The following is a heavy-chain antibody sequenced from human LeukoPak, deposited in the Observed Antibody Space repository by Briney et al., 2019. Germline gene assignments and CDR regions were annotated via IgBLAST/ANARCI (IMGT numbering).Heavy chain of an antibody. Sequence: GGSLRLSCAASGFTFSSYGMHWVRQAPGKGLEWVAFIRYDGSNKYYADSVKGRFTISRDNSKNTLYLQMNSLRAEDTAVYYCAKDAVRSSGWYGAQNQNWFDPWGQGTLVTVSS. J-gene: IGHJ5*02. CDR2: IRYDGSNK. V-gene: IGHV3-30*02. CDR3: AKDAVRSSGWYGAQNQNWFDP. D-gene: IGHD6-19*01. CDR1: GFTFSSYG.